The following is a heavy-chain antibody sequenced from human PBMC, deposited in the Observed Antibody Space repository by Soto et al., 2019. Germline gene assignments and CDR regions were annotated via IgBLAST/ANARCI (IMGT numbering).Heavy chain of an antibody. CDR1: GFTFSSYG. V-gene: IGHV3-30*18. CDR3: AKDLGVVVPAALHYYYYGMDV. Sequence: PGGSLRLSCAASGFTFSSYGMHWVRQAPGNGLEWVAVISYDGSNKYYADSVKGRFTISRDNSKNTLYLQMNSLRAEDTAVYYCAKDLGVVVPAALHYYYYGMDVWGQGTTVTVSS. CDR2: ISYDGSNK. J-gene: IGHJ6*02. D-gene: IGHD2-2*01.